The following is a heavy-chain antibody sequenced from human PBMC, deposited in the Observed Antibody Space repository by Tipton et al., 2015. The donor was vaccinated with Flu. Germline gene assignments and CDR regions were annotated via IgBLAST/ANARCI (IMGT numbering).Heavy chain of an antibody. V-gene: IGHV3-48*04. CDR2: ITSSSDSI. CDR1: GFTFSSYS. CDR3: ARASWNFYDSSGYYYLDV. Sequence: SLRLSCAASGFTFSSYSMNWVRQTPGKGLEWVSYITSSSDSIYYADSVKGRFTISRDAAKNSLFLQMNSLRAEDTAVYYCARASWNFYDSSGYYYLDVWGKGTTVTVSS. D-gene: IGHD3-22*01. J-gene: IGHJ6*03.